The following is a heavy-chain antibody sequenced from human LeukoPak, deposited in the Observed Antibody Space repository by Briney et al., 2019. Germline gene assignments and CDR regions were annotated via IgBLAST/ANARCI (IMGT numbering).Heavy chain of an antibody. V-gene: IGHV3-13*01. CDR1: GFTVSSYA. CDR2: LGIAGDT. J-gene: IGHJ4*02. CDR3: ARQMQSHGNFDS. Sequence: GGSLRLSCAASGFTVSSYAMHWVRQPIGKGLEWVTALGIAGDTFYPGSVKGRFTISRENARNSLYLQMNSLRAEDTAMYYCARQMQSHGNFDSWGQGTLVTVSS. D-gene: IGHD1-26*01.